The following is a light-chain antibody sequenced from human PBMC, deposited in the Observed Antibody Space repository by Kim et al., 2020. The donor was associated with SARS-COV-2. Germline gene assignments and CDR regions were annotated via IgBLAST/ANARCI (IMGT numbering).Light chain of an antibody. Sequence: QAGLTQPPSVSKGLRQTATLTCTGNSNNVGNQGAAWLQQHQGHPPKLLSYRNNKRPSGISERLSAFRSGNTASLTITGLQPEEEADYYCSAWYSSLSAWVFGGGTQLTVL. J-gene: IGLJ3*02. V-gene: IGLV10-54*01. CDR3: SAWYSSLSAWV. CDR1: SNNVGNQG. CDR2: RNN.